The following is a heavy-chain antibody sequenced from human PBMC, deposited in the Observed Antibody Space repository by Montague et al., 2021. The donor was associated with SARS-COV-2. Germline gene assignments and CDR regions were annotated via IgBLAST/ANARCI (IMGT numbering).Heavy chain of an antibody. CDR3: TRAVWGVQDY. V-gene: IGHV6-1*01. CDR1: GDSVVELRRR. D-gene: IGHD3-10*01. Sequence: CAISGDSVVELRRRSEEHRYEPQSRFDFVCRPQHETKWSNEYALSVKSRITITPDTSKNQLSLQLTSVTPGDTAVYYCTRAVWGVQDYWGQGSLVTVSS. CDR2: PQHETKWSN. J-gene: IGHJ4*02.